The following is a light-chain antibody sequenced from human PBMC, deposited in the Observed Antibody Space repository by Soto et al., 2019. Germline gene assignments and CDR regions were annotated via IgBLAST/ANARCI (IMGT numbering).Light chain of an antibody. Sequence: DIQMTQCASSLSASVADRVTITCRASQGISSWLAWYQQKPGKAPKLLIYKASSLESGVPSRFSGSGSGTEFTLTISSLQPDDFATYYCQQYNSYSTFGQGTKVDIK. CDR3: QQYNSYST. V-gene: IGKV1-5*03. J-gene: IGKJ1*01. CDR2: KAS. CDR1: QGISSW.